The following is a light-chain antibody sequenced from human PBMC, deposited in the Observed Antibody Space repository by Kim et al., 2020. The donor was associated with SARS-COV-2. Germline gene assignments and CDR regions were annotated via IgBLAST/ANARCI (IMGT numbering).Light chain of an antibody. CDR2: DVT. J-gene: IGLJ3*02. CDR3: SSYTSSTTWV. Sequence: QSALTQPASVSGSPGQSITISCTGTSSDVGGYNSVSWYQHRPGTAPKLMICDVTKRPSGVSDRFSGSKSGNTASLTISGLQAEDEADYYCSSYTSSTTWVFGGGTQLTVL. V-gene: IGLV2-14*03. CDR1: SSDVGGYNS.